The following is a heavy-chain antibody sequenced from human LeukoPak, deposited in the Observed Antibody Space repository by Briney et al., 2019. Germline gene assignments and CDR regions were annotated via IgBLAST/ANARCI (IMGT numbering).Heavy chain of an antibody. CDR3: ARVEYSSGWYEYFQH. Sequence: PGGSLRLSCAASGFTFDDYGMSWVRQAPGKGLEWVSGINWNGGSTGYADSVKGRFTISRDNAKNSLYLQMNSLRADDTALYYCARVEYSSGWYEYFQHWGQGTLVTVSS. CDR2: INWNGGST. CDR1: GFTFDDYG. J-gene: IGHJ1*01. V-gene: IGHV3-20*04. D-gene: IGHD6-19*01.